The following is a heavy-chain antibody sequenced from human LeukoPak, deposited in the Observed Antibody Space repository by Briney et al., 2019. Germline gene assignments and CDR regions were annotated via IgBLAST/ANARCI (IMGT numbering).Heavy chain of an antibody. J-gene: IGHJ4*02. V-gene: IGHV3-48*04. CDR1: GFTFSSYA. D-gene: IGHD3-9*01. CDR2: ISSSGSTI. CDR3: ASTPFHYDILTGYYPHFDY. Sequence: GGSPRLSCAASGFTFSSYAMSWVRQAPGKGLEWVSYISSSGSTIYYADSVKGRFTISRDNAKNSLYLQMNSLRAEDTAVYYCASTPFHYDILTGYYPHFDYWGQGTLVTVSS.